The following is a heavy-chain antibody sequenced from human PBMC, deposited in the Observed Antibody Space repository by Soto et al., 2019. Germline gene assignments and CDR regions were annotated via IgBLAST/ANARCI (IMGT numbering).Heavy chain of an antibody. CDR2: IWVDGSDK. Sequence: QVQLVESGGGVVQPGRSLRLSCAASGFSFSSYGMHWVRQAPGKGLEWVAVIWVDGSDKYYADSVKGRFTISRDNSKNTLYVQMKSLRAEDKAVYYCARDQGGSSFYRGGCYFDYWGQGTLVTVSS. J-gene: IGHJ4*02. V-gene: IGHV3-33*01. CDR3: ARDQGGSSFYRGGCYFDY. D-gene: IGHD6-13*01. CDR1: GFSFSSYG.